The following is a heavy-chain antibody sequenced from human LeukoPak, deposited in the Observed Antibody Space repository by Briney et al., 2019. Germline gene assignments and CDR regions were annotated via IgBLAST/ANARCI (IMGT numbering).Heavy chain of an antibody. CDR3: AKDRSLLLLWFGEWDY. Sequence: VASVKVSCKASGGTFSSYAISWVRQAPGQGLEWMGGIIPIFGTANYAQKFQGRVTITADESTSTAYMELSSLRSEDTAVYYCAKDRSLLLLWFGEWDYWGQGTLVTVSS. D-gene: IGHD3-10*01. J-gene: IGHJ4*02. CDR2: IIPIFGTA. V-gene: IGHV1-69*13. CDR1: GGTFSSYA.